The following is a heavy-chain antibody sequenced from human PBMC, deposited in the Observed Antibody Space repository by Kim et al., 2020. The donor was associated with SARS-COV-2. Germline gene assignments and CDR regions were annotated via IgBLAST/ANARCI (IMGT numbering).Heavy chain of an antibody. V-gene: IGHV4-34*01. J-gene: IGHJ4*02. CDR3: ASSGGFWCVYRFYY. CDR1: GGSFSGYY. D-gene: IGHD3-3*01. Sequence: SETLSLTCAVYGGSFSGYYWSWIRQPPGKGLEWIGEINHSGSTNYNPSLKSRVTISVDTSKNQFSLKLSSVTAADTAVYYCASSGGFWCVYRFYYWGQGT. CDR2: INHSGST.